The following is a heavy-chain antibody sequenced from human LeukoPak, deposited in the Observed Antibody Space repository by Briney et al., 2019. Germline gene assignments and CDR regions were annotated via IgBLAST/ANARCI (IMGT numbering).Heavy chain of an antibody. J-gene: IGHJ4*02. D-gene: IGHD2-21*01. CDR2: ISSSGSTM. V-gene: IGHV3-48*02. CDR3: ASGYSRGGGY. CDR1: GFTFSDYS. Sequence: PGGSLRLSCAASGFTFSDYSMNWVRQAPGKGLEWVSQISSSGSTMYYADSVKGRFTISRDNAKNSLYLQMNSLRDEDTAVYYCASGYSRGGGYWGRGTLVTVSS.